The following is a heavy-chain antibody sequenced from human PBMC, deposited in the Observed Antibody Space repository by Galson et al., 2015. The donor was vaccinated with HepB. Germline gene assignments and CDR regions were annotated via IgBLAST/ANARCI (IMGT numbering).Heavy chain of an antibody. CDR3: AKLRVVITYFDY. CDR2: ISGSGGST. J-gene: IGHJ4*02. V-gene: IGHV3-23*01. Sequence: SLRLSCAASGFTFSSYAMSWVRQAPGKGLEWVSAISGSGGSTYYADSVQGRSTISRDNSKNTLYLQMNSLRAEDTAVYYCAKLRVVITYFDYWGQGTLVTVSS. D-gene: IGHD3-22*01. CDR1: GFTFSSYA.